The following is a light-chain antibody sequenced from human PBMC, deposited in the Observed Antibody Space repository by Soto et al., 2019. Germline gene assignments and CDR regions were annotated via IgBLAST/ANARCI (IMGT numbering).Light chain of an antibody. V-gene: IGLV2-23*02. J-gene: IGLJ1*01. Sequence: QSALTQPASVSGSPGQSITISCTGTSSDVGSYNLVSWYQQHPGKAPKLMIYEVSKRPSGVSNRFSGSKSDNTASLTISGLQAEDEADYYCCSYAGSSTFFYVFGTGTKVTVL. CDR3: CSYAGSSTFFYV. CDR1: SSDVGSYNL. CDR2: EVS.